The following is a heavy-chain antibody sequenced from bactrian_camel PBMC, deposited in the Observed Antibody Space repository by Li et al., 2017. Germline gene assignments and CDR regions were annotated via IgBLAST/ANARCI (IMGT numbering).Heavy chain of an antibody. Sequence: VQLVESGGVLVQPGGSLRLSCAASGYLYSSYCMGWFRQAPGKEPEGVAAQRDAATYYADSVKGRFSISRDNAKRTVYLQMNGLKAEDTAVYHCVRAAACMPSIQVLGVMSGRRNGWGQGTQVTVS. CDR3: VRAAACMPSIQVLGVMSGRRNG. J-gene: IGHJ4*01. D-gene: IGHD3*01. V-gene: IGHV3S31*01. CDR1: GYLYSSYC. CDR2: QRDAAT.